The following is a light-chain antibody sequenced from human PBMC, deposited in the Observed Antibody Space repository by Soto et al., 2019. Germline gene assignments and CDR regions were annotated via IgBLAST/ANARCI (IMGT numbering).Light chain of an antibody. J-gene: IGLJ2*01. Sequence: QAVVTQSPSASASLGASVKFTCTLSSGHSSYTIAWHQQQPEKGPRYLMKLNSDGSNNKGDGIPDRFSGSSSGAERYLTISSLQSEDEADYYCQTWGSGIVVFGGGTKLTVL. CDR3: QTWGSGIVV. V-gene: IGLV4-69*01. CDR2: LNSDGSN. CDR1: SGHSSYT.